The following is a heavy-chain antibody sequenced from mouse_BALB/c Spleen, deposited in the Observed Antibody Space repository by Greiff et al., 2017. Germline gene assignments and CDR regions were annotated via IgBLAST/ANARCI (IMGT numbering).Heavy chain of an antibody. V-gene: IGHV1-80*01. CDR1: GYAFSSYW. J-gene: IGHJ4*01. D-gene: IGHD2-1*01. Sequence: QVQLQQSGAELVRPGSSVKISCKASGYAFSSYWMNWVKQRPGQGLEWIGQIYPGDGDTNYNGKFKGKATLTADKSSSTAYMQLSSLTSEDSAVYFCARDGNYVRNAMDYGGQGTSVTVSS. CDR2: IYPGDGDT. CDR3: ARDGNYVRNAMDY.